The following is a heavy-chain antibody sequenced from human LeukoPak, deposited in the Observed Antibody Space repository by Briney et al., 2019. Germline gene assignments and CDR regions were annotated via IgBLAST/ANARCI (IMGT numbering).Heavy chain of an antibody. D-gene: IGHD5-24*01. V-gene: IGHV3-33*06. CDR2: MWYDGSNK. Sequence: GGSLRLSCAASGFTFSSYGMHWVRQAPGKGLEWVAVMWYDGSNKYYADSVKGRFTISRDNSKNTLYLQMNSLRAEDTAVYYCAKDLRDGYNYYFDYWGQGTLVTVSS. CDR1: GFTFSSYG. CDR3: AKDLRDGYNYYFDY. J-gene: IGHJ4*02.